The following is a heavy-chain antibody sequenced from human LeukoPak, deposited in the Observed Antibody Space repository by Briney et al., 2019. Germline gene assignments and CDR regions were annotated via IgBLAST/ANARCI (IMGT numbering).Heavy chain of an antibody. Sequence: PSESLSLTCTLSGGSISSYYWSWIRQPPGEGLWWIGDIYNNGSTNYNPSLKTRVTISVDSSKNQFTPKLSSVTAAGTAVYYCARSGGSTVTTRYFDLWGRGTLVTVSS. CDR2: IYNNGST. D-gene: IGHD4-17*01. CDR1: GGSISSYY. V-gene: IGHV4-59*08. CDR3: ARSGGSTVTTRYFDL. J-gene: IGHJ2*01.